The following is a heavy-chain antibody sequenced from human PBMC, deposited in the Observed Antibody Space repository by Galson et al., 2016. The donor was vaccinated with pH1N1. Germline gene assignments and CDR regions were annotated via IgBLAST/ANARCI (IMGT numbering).Heavy chain of an antibody. Sequence: LEWVANIKQDGSEKYYLDSVKGRFTISRDNAKESLFLQMNSLRAEDTAVYYCAKGGLAPGDYWGQGTLVTVSS. CDR3: AKGGLAPGDY. J-gene: IGHJ4*02. V-gene: IGHV3-7*01. CDR2: IKQDGSEK. D-gene: IGHD6-19*01.